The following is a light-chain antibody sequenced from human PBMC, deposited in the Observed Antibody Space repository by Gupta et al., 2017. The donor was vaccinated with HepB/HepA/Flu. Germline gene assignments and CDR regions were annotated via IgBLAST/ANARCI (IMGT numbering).Light chain of an antibody. J-gene: IGKJ1*01. CDR1: QSVLYSSNNKNY. Sequence: IVMTQSPDSLAVSLGERATINCKSRQSVLYSSNNKNYLAGYQQKPGQPPKLLIYWASTRESGVPDRFSGSGSGTDFTLTISSLQAEEVAVYYCKKYYSTPKDRKWTFGQGTKVEIK. V-gene: IGKV4-1*01. CDR2: WAS. CDR3: KKYYSTPKDRKWT.